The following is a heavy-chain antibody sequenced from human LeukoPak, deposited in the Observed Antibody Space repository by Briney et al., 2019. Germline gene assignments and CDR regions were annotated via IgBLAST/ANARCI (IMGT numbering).Heavy chain of an antibody. D-gene: IGHD1-26*01. CDR2: LSDSGCST. CDR3: TKHEGGGNYLPY. J-gene: IGHJ4*02. Sequence: PRGLLRLSCAASGFTFSSYAMSWVRQAPGKGLEWVSSLSDSGCSTHYADSVKGRFSISRDNSKNTLYLQMNNLRAEDTAIYYCTKHEGGGNYLPYWGQGTLVT. CDR1: GFTFSSYA. V-gene: IGHV3-23*01.